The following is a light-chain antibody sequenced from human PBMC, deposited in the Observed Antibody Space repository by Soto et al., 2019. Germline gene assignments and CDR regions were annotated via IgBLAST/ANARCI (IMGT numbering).Light chain of an antibody. CDR3: AAWDDSLNGRGV. CDR2: TNN. J-gene: IGLJ3*02. V-gene: IGLV1-44*01. Sequence: QSVLTQPPSASGTPGQRVTISCSGSTSNIGNNVVNWYQQRPGTAPKLLISTNNQRPSGVPDRFSGSKSGTSAYLTITGLQSDDEADYYCAAWDDSLNGRGVFGGGTKVTVL. CDR1: TSNIGNNV.